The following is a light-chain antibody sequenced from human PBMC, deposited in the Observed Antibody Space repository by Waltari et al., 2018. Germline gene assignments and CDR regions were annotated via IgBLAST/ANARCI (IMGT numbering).Light chain of an antibody. CDR2: GAS. J-gene: IGKJ1*01. Sequence: EIVMTQTPATLSVSPGERATLPCRASQSVRNNLVWYQQKPGQAPRHLIYGASTRVTGIPARFSGSGSGTEFTLTISSLQSEDFAVYYCQQYNNWPPWTFGQGTKVEIK. CDR1: QSVRNN. V-gene: IGKV3-15*01. CDR3: QQYNNWPPWT.